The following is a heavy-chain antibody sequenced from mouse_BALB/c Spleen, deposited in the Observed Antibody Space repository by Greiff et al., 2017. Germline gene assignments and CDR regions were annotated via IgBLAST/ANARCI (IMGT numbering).Heavy chain of an antibody. J-gene: IGHJ3*01. CDR1: GYTFTSYY. CDR3: TSNGDAWFAY. V-gene: IGHV1S81*02. Sequence: VQLQESGAELVKPGASVKLSCKASGYTFTSYYMYWVKQRPGQGLEWIGEINPSNGGTNFNEKFKSKATLTVDKSSSTAYMQLSSLTSEDSAVYYCTSNGDAWFAYWGQGTLVTVSA. CDR2: INPSNGGT. D-gene: IGHD3-3*01.